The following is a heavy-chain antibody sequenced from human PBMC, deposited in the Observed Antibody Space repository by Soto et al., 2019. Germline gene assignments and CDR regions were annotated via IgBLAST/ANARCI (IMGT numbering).Heavy chain of an antibody. CDR3: ASDHLNSYCYGMDV. V-gene: IGHV1-18*01. J-gene: IGHJ6*02. CDR2: ISAYNGNT. Sequence: QVQLVQSGAAVKKPGASVKVSCKASGYTFTSYGFSWVRQAPGQGLEWMGWISAYNGNTNYAQKLQGRVTMTTDTSTSTAYMELRSLRSDDTAVYYCASDHLNSYCYGMDVWGQGTTVTVSS. CDR1: GYTFTSYG.